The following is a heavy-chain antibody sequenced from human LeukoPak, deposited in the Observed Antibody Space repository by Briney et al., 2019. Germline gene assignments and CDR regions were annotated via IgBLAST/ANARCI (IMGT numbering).Heavy chain of an antibody. V-gene: IGHV3-7*01. CDR1: GFTFSSYW. CDR3: ARYGRGYYDFWSGYVTFDY. CDR2: IKQDGSEK. J-gene: IGHJ4*02. Sequence: PGGSLRLSCAASGFTFSSYWMSWVRQAPGKGLEGVANIKQDGSEKYYVVSVTGRFTISRDNAKNSLYLQMNNLGAEDTDVYYCARYGRGYYDFWSGYVTFDYWGQGTLVTVSS. D-gene: IGHD3-3*01.